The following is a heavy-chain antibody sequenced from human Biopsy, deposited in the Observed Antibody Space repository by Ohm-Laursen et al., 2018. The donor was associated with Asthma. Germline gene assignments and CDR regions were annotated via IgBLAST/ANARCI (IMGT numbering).Heavy chain of an antibody. J-gene: IGHJ5*02. Sequence: TLSLTSTVSPGSINDYYWNWIRQFPGKGLEGIGYGHSTGSTKFNPSHKNRLTISSATSADQVSLNLTYVTAADPAVYYCARATSTWSQSGPPYFDPWGQGTLVTVSS. D-gene: IGHD6-13*01. CDR3: ARATSTWSQSGPPYFDP. CDR2: GHSTGST. V-gene: IGHV4-59*01. CDR1: PGSINDYY.